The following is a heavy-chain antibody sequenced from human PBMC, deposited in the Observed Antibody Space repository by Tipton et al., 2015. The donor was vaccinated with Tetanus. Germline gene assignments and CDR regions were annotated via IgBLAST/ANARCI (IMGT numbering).Heavy chain of an antibody. CDR3: ARVGISQNAYSYVYHGLHV. CDR1: GFTFSTNA. V-gene: IGHV3-33*01. Sequence: SLRLSCAASGFTFSTNAMHWVRQAPGKGLEWVAAIWNDGSYKYYADSVKGRFTVSRDNSKNTLYLEMNSLRAEDTAVYYCARVGISQNAYSYVYHGLHVWGQGTTVTVSS. CDR2: IWNDGSYK. D-gene: IGHD5-18*01. J-gene: IGHJ6*02.